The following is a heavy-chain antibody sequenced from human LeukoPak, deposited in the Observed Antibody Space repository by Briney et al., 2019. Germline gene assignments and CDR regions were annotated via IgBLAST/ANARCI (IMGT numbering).Heavy chain of an antibody. CDR3: ATEMTTVTTTVDY. CDR1: GFTFSSYS. D-gene: IGHD4-17*01. Sequence: GGSLRLSCAASGFTFSSYSVNWVRQAPGKGLEWVSAISGSGGSTYYADSVKGRFTISRDNSKNTLYLQMNSLRAEDTAVYYCATEMTTVTTTVDYWGQGTLVTVSS. V-gene: IGHV3-23*01. J-gene: IGHJ4*02. CDR2: ISGSGGST.